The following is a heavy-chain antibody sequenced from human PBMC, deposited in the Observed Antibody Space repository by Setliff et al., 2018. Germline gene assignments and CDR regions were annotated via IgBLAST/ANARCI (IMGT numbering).Heavy chain of an antibody. CDR3: ATRKSSGRLYYMDV. CDR1: GGAVSGDY. D-gene: IGHD1-26*01. Sequence: SDTLSLTCTVSGGAVSGDYWTWIRQLPGKGLEYIGYIIYSGSTYYNPSLKSRVTISGDTSKNQVSLRLSSVTAADTAVYYCATRKSSGRLYYMDVWGKGTTVTVSS. CDR2: IIYSGST. J-gene: IGHJ6*03. V-gene: IGHV4-59*02.